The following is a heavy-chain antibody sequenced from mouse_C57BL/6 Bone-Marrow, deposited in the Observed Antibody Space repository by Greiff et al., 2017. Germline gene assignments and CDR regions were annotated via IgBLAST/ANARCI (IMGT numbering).Heavy chain of an antibody. D-gene: IGHD1-1*01. Sequence: EVLLVESGGGLVKPGGSLKLSCAASGFTFSSYTMSWVRQTPEKRLQWVAAISGGGGNTYYPDSVTGRFTISRDNDKNILYLQMSRLRSEDTSLYYCSRQVTTVLATKYFDVWGTGTTVTVSA. V-gene: IGHV5-9*01. CDR3: SRQVTTVLATKYFDV. CDR1: GFTFSSYT. CDR2: ISGGGGNT. J-gene: IGHJ1*03.